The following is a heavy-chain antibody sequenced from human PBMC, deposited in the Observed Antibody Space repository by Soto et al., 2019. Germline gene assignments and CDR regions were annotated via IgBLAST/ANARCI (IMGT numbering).Heavy chain of an antibody. V-gene: IGHV1-8*01. CDR3: ARGRKVTGTTRYYYGMDV. CDR1: GYTFTSYD. Sequence: ASVKVSCKASGYTFTSYDINWVRQATGQGLEWMGWMNPNSGNTGYAQKFQGGVTMTRNTSISTAYMELSSLRSEDTAVYYCARGRKVTGTTRYYYGMDVWGQGTTVTVSS. D-gene: IGHD1-7*01. CDR2: MNPNSGNT. J-gene: IGHJ6*02.